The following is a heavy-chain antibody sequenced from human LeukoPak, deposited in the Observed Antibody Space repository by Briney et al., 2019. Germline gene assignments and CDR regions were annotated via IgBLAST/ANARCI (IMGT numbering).Heavy chain of an antibody. Sequence: ASVKVSCKASGYTFTSYGISWVRQAPGQGLEWMGWISAYNGNTNYAQKLQGRVTMTTDTSTSTAYMELRSLRSDDTAVYYCARGWSIVVVPAATHLGTVVLDYWGQGTLVTVSS. V-gene: IGHV1-18*01. CDR3: ARGWSIVVVPAATHLGTVVLDY. J-gene: IGHJ4*02. CDR2: ISAYNGNT. D-gene: IGHD2-2*01. CDR1: GYTFTSYG.